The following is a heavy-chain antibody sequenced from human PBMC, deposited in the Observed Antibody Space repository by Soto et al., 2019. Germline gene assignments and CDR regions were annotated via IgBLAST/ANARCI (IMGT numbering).Heavy chain of an antibody. J-gene: IGHJ4*02. CDR1: GFTVSSNY. Sequence: GGSLRLSCAASGFTVSSNYMSWVRQAPGKGLEWVSVIYSGGSTYYADSVKGRFTISRDNSKNTLYLQMNSLRAEDTAVYYCARDFLGGPRVDYWGQGTLVTVSS. CDR3: ARDFLGGPRVDY. CDR2: IYSGGST. V-gene: IGHV3-66*01. D-gene: IGHD3-16*01.